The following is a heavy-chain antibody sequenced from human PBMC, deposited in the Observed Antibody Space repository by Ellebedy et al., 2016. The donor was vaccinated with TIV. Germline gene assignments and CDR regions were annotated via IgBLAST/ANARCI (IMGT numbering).Heavy chain of an antibody. D-gene: IGHD1-1*01. CDR1: GFTFSSSW. Sequence: PGGSLRLSCAASGFTFSSSWMHWVCQAPEKGLEWVADIKCDGSEKYYVDSVKGRLTISRDNAKNTLFLQMNSLTAGDTAVYYCTKRADNWGFFDYWGQGTLVTVSS. CDR3: TKRADNWGFFDY. CDR2: IKCDGSEK. J-gene: IGHJ4*02. V-gene: IGHV3-52*01.